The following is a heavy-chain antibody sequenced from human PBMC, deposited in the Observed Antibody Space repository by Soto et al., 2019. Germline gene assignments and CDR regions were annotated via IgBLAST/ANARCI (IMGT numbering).Heavy chain of an antibody. CDR2: INPNGGST. CDR1: GYIFTNFY. Sequence: QAQLVQPGAEVKKPGASVKFSCKASGYIFTNFYIHWVRQAPGQGLEWIGIINPNGGSTNYAQNFQGRVTMTRDTSTSTVYMDLSSLRSEDTAVYYCTRGRASGDYWGQGTLITVSS. J-gene: IGHJ4*02. CDR3: TRGRASGDY. V-gene: IGHV1-46*03.